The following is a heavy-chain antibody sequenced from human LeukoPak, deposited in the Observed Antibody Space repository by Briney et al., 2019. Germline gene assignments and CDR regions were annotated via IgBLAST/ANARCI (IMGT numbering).Heavy chain of an antibody. CDR2: IYYSGST. V-gene: IGHV4-59*01. D-gene: IGHD2-2*02. Sequence: SETLSLTCTVSGGSISSYYWSWIRQPPGKGLEWIGYIYYSGSTNYNPSLKSRVTISVDTSKNQFSLKLSSVTAADTAVYYCARAFREKVYCSSTSCYTFDYWGQGTLVTVSS. J-gene: IGHJ4*02. CDR3: ARAFREKVYCSSTSCYTFDY. CDR1: GGSISSYY.